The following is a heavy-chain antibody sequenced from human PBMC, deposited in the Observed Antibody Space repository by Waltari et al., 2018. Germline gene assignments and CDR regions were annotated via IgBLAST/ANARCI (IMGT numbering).Heavy chain of an antibody. Sequence: EVQLVESGGGLVQPGGSLRLSCAASGFTFSSYSMNWFRQAPGKGLEWVSYISSSSSTIYYADSVKGRFTISRDNAKNSLYLQMNSLRAEDTAVYYCARDHGDHEEWYAYWGQGTLVTVSS. CDR3: ARDHGDHEEWYAY. CDR1: GFTFSSYS. CDR2: ISSSSSTI. D-gene: IGHD3-3*01. J-gene: IGHJ4*02. V-gene: IGHV3-48*01.